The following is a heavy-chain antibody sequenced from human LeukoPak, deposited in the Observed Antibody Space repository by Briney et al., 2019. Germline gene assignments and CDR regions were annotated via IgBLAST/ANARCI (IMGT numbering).Heavy chain of an antibody. J-gene: IGHJ6*03. Sequence: GGSLRLSCAASGFTFSSFEMNWVRQAPGKGLEWLSYISSSGGTIYYADSVKGRFTISRDSAKNSLYLQMNSLRAEDTAVYYCARDEILITMVRGVIRYYYYMDVWGKGTTVTVSS. V-gene: IGHV3-48*03. CDR3: ARDEILITMVRGVIRYYYYMDV. CDR1: GFTFSSFE. D-gene: IGHD3-10*01. CDR2: ISSSGGTI.